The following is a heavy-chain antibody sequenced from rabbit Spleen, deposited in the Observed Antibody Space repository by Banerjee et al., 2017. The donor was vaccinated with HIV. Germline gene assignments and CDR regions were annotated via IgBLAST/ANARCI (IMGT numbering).Heavy chain of an antibody. Sequence: QEQLVESGGGLVQPEGSLTLTCTASGFSFSSSYYMCWVRQAPGKGLEWIGCIYGGSSGRTWYASWAKGRFTISKSSSTTLTLQMTSLTVADTATYLCARSGAGVSYEYYLDLWGQGTLVTVS. D-gene: IGHD8-1*01. CDR3: ARSGAGVSYEYYLDL. J-gene: IGHJ4*01. CDR1: GFSFSSSYY. CDR2: IYGGSSGRT. V-gene: IGHV1S45*01.